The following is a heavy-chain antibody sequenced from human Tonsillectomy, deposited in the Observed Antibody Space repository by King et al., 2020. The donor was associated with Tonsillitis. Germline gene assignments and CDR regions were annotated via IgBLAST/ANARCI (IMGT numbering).Heavy chain of an antibody. J-gene: IGHJ6*02. CDR3: ARGHIRDTFNDFWSGYYPMDV. D-gene: IGHD3-3*01. CDR2: INQDGRDV. CDR1: GFNFSEYW. Sequence: EVQLVESGGGWVQPGGSLRLSCTASGFNFSEYWMSWVRQAPGKGLEWVANINQDGRDVSYVDSLMGRFSISRDNAKTSLYLRMSSLRAEDTAVYYCARGHIRDTFNDFWSGYYPMDVWGQGTTVTVSS. V-gene: IGHV3-7*03.